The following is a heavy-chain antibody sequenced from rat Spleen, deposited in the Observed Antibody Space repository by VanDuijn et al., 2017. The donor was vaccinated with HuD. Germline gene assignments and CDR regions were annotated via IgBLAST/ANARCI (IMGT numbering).Heavy chain of an antibody. CDR2: ISTSGGST. CDR3: ARHGGSSGYYFDY. V-gene: IGHV5-46*01. Sequence: EVQLVESDGGLVQPGRSMKLSCAASGFTFSSFPMAWVRQAPTKGLEWVATISTSGGSTYYRDSMKGRFTVSRDNAKSTLYLQMDSLRSEDTASYYCARHGGSSGYYFDYWGQGVMVTVSS. CDR1: GFTFSSFP. D-gene: IGHD4-1*01. J-gene: IGHJ2*01.